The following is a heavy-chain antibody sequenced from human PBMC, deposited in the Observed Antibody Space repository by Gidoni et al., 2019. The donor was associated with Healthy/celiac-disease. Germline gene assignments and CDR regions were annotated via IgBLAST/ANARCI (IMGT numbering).Heavy chain of an antibody. Sequence: EVQPLESGGGLVQPGGSLRLSCAASGFTFSSYAMRWVRQAPGKGLEWVAAISGSGGSTYYADSVKGRFTISRDNTKNTLYLQMNSLRAEDTAVYYCAKGQGIVVVTAPPHYWGQGTLVTVSS. CDR2: ISGSGGST. CDR1: GFTFSSYA. V-gene: IGHV3-23*01. D-gene: IGHD2-21*02. J-gene: IGHJ4*02. CDR3: AKGQGIVVVTAPPHY.